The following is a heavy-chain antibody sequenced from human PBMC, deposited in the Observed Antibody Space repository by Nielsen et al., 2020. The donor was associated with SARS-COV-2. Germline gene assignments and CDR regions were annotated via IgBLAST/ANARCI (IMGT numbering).Heavy chain of an antibody. CDR2: ISWNSGVT. J-gene: IGHJ6*02. D-gene: IGHD3-10*01. CDR1: GFTFDDYA. Sequence: SLKISCAASGFTFDDYAMHWVRQAPGKGLEWVSGISWNSGVTGYADSVKGRFTISRDNAKNSVYLEMNSLRDEDTAVYYCARDRSGFTMVRTYAMDVWGQGTTVTVSS. CDR3: ARDRSGFTMVRTYAMDV. V-gene: IGHV3-9*01.